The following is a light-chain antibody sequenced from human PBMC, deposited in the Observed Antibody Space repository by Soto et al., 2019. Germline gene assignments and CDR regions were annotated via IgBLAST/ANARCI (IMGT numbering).Light chain of an antibody. CDR1: QSISSW. Sequence: DIQVTQSPSTLSASVGDRVTITCRASQSISSWLAWYQQKPGKAPKLLIYDASSLESGVPSRFSGSGSGTESTLTISSLQPDDFATYYCQQYNSYWTFGQGTKVDIK. J-gene: IGKJ1*01. CDR2: DAS. CDR3: QQYNSYWT. V-gene: IGKV1-5*01.